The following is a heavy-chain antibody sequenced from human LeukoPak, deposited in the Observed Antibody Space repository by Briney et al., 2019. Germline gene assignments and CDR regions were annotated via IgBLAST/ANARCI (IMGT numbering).Heavy chain of an antibody. J-gene: IGHJ4*02. V-gene: IGHV1-18*01. Sequence: ASVKVSCKASGYTFTSYDISWVRQAPGQGLEWMGWISTYNSNTNQAEKLQGRITMTTDTSTSTAYMELRNLRSDDAAVYYCARGAAGSYDYWGQGTLVTVSS. CDR2: ISTYNSNT. CDR1: GYTFTSYD. CDR3: ARGAAGSYDY. D-gene: IGHD6-13*01.